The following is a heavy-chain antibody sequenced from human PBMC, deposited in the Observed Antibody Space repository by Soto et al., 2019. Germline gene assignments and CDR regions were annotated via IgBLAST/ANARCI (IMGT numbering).Heavy chain of an antibody. CDR3: ARDQNDFWSGYGPNLVGPDWYFDL. J-gene: IGHJ2*01. CDR2: IIPIFGTA. D-gene: IGHD3-3*01. Sequence: ASVKVSCKASGGTFSSYAISWVRQAPGQGLEWMGGIIPIFGTANYAQKFQGRVTITADESTSKAYMELGSLRSEDTAVYYCARDQNDFWSGYGPNLVGPDWYFDLWGRGTLVTVSS. V-gene: IGHV1-69*13. CDR1: GGTFSSYA.